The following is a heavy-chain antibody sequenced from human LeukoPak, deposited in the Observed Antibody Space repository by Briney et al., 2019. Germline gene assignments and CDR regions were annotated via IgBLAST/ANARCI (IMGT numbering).Heavy chain of an antibody. D-gene: IGHD5-18*01. CDR1: GFTFSSYG. CDR2: IWYDGSNK. CDR3: AREDTAMAPPFDY. J-gene: IGHJ4*02. V-gene: IGHV3-33*01. Sequence: PGGSLRLSCAASGFTFSSYGMHWVRQAPGKGLEWVAVIWYDGSNKYYADSVKGRFTISRDNSKNTLYLQMNSLRAEDTAVYYCAREDTAMAPPFDYWGQGTLVTVSS.